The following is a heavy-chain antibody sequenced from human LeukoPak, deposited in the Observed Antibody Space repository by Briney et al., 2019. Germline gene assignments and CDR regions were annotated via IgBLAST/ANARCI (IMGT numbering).Heavy chain of an antibody. CDR2: VNRDGSET. CDR1: GFALSSHW. Sequence: GGSLRLSCAASGFALSSHWMTWVRQVPGRGPEWVANVNRDGSETYYLDSVRGRFTISKDNAKNSLYLQMNSLRAEDTALYHCARNNGMDVWGQGTTVIVSS. J-gene: IGHJ6*02. CDR3: ARNNGMDV. V-gene: IGHV3-7*03.